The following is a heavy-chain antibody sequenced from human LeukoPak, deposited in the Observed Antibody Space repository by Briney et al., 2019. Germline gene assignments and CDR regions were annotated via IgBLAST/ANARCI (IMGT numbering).Heavy chain of an antibody. Sequence: PGGSLRLSCAASGFTSRNHAMHWVRQAPGKGLEWVADISKDGRSKDYADSVKGRFTISRDNSKNTLYLQMNSLRAEDTAVYFYAREEYGEIYLDYWGQGTLVTVSS. CDR2: ISKDGRSK. D-gene: IGHD3-10*01. V-gene: IGHV3-30*04. CDR1: GFTSRNHA. CDR3: AREEYGEIYLDY. J-gene: IGHJ4*02.